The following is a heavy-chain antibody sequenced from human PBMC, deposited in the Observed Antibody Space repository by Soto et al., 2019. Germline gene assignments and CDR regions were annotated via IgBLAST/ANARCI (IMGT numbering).Heavy chain of an antibody. Sequence: SETLSLTCTVSGGSISSGGYYWSWIRQHPGTGLEWIGYIYYSGSTNYNPSLKSRVTISVDTSKNQLSLKLSSVTAADTAVYYCARRYGYYSDYWGQGTLVTVSS. J-gene: IGHJ4*02. D-gene: IGHD3-9*01. V-gene: IGHV4-61*08. CDR3: ARRYGYYSDY. CDR2: IYYSGST. CDR1: GGSISSGGYY.